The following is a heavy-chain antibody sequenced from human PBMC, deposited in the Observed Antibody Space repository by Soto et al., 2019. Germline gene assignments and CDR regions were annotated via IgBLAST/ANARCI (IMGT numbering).Heavy chain of an antibody. CDR1: GFSISRSA. Sequence: QVQLVESGGGVVQPGRSLRLSCVASGFSISRSAMHWVRQAPGKGLEWVAVIAYDGSNKWYADSAKGRFTISRDNSKNTLYLDMSSLRAEDTAVYFCARDPQAGDDNVNWFAPWGQGTLVTVSS. J-gene: IGHJ5*02. D-gene: IGHD1-1*01. CDR2: IAYDGSNK. CDR3: ARDPQAGDDNVNWFAP. V-gene: IGHV3-30-3*01.